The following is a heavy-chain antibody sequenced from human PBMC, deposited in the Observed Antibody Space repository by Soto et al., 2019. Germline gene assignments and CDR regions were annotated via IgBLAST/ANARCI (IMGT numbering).Heavy chain of an antibody. CDR1: GGSISGGTYF. Sequence: SETLSLTCSVSGGSISGGTYFWDWIRQPPGKGLEWGGSIQYGGGTYYNPSLERRTTISVDTSNNQFSLRLSSVTAADTAMNYCARREETSRGGGLDVWGQGTPVTVSS. V-gene: IGHV4-39*01. D-gene: IGHD1-26*01. CDR2: IQYGGGT. CDR3: ARREETSRGGGLDV. J-gene: IGHJ6*02.